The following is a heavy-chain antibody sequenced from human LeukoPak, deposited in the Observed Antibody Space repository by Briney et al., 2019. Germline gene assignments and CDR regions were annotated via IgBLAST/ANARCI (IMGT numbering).Heavy chain of an antibody. D-gene: IGHD1-26*01. Sequence: SETLSLTCTVSGGSVSSSSYYWGWIRQPPGKGLECIGTIYYAGDTYYNPSLESRISISVDTSNNQFSLKLSSVTAADTAAYYCATSNSGRYSEIDDWSQGTLVTVSS. CDR1: GGSVSSSSYY. CDR3: ATSNSGRYSEIDD. V-gene: IGHV4-39*01. CDR2: IYYAGDT. J-gene: IGHJ4*02.